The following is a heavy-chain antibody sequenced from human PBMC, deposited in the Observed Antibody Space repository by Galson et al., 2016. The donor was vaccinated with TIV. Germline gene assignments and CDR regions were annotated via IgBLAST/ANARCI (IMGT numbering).Heavy chain of an antibody. CDR3: ARGFGVLTGNYLPKDFDY. J-gene: IGHJ4*02. CDR2: INPDSGGT. D-gene: IGHD3-9*01. Sequence: SVKVSCKASGYIFRNFYMYWVRQAPGQGLEWMGWINPDSGGTNVAQKFRGRVTMTRDTSITTAYLELSGLRSDDTAVYYCARGFGVLTGNYLPKDFDYWGQGTLVTVSS. V-gene: IGHV1-2*02. CDR1: GYIFRNFY.